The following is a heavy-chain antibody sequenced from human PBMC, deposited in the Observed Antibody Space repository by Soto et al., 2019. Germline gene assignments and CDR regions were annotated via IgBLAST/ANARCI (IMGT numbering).Heavy chain of an antibody. CDR3: ARVERGTATTVVDAFDI. Sequence: QVQLQQWGAGLLKPSETLSLTCAVFGGSVNSGNYYWSWIRQPPGKGLEWIGEMSHSGGTDFNPSLKSRVKISVDTSKNQVSLKMSSVTAADTALYYCARVERGTATTVVDAFDIWGPGTMVTVSS. CDR2: MSHSGGT. V-gene: IGHV4-34*01. CDR1: GGSVNSGNYY. J-gene: IGHJ3*02. D-gene: IGHD1-1*01.